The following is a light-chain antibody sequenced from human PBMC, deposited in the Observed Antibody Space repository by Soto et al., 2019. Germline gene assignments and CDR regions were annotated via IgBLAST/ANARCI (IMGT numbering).Light chain of an antibody. Sequence: EVVLTQSPGTLSLSPGERATLSCRASQTVSSSYLAWYQQKPGQAPRLLIYGASSRATGIPDRFSGSGSGTDFTRTISRLEPEDFAVLYCHHYGGSPPFTFGQGTKLEI. CDR2: GAS. V-gene: IGKV3-20*01. CDR1: QTVSSSY. CDR3: HHYGGSPPFT. J-gene: IGKJ2*01.